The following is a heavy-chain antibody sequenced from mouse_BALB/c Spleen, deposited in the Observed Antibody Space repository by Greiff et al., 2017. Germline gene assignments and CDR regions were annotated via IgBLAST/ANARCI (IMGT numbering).Heavy chain of an antibody. CDR3: ARWGVRRGSYWYFDV. Sequence: QVQLKQSGAELAKPGASVKMSCKASGYTFTSYWMHWVKQRPGQGLEWIGYINPSTGYTEYNQKFKDKATLTADKSSSTAYMQLSSLTSEDSAVYYCARWGVRRGSYWYFDVWGAGTTVTVSS. J-gene: IGHJ1*01. CDR1: GYTFTSYW. V-gene: IGHV1-7*01. D-gene: IGHD2-14*01. CDR2: INPSTGYT.